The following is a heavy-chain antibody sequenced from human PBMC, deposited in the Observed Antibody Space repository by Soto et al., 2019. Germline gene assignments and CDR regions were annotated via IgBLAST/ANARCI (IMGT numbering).Heavy chain of an antibody. Sequence: SETLSLTCTVSGGSVSSGSYYWSWIRQPPGKGLEWIGYIYYSGSTNYNPSLKSRVTISVDTSKNQFSLKLSSVTAADTAVYYCARASVAARSWFDPWGQGTLVTVSS. CDR1: GGSVSSGSYY. D-gene: IGHD6-6*01. V-gene: IGHV4-61*01. J-gene: IGHJ5*02. CDR3: ARASVAARSWFDP. CDR2: IYYSGST.